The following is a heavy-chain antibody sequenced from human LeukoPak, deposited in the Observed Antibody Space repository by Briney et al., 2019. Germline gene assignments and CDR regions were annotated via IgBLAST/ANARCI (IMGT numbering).Heavy chain of an antibody. Sequence: GGSLRLSCAASGFTFSSYAMSWVRHAPGKGREWVSAISGSGGSTYYADSVKGRFTISRDNSKNTLYLQMNSLRAEDTAVYYCARHDYGDPHAFDIWGQGTMVTVSS. CDR3: ARHDYGDPHAFDI. V-gene: IGHV3-23*01. CDR2: ISGSGGST. CDR1: GFTFSSYA. D-gene: IGHD4-17*01. J-gene: IGHJ3*02.